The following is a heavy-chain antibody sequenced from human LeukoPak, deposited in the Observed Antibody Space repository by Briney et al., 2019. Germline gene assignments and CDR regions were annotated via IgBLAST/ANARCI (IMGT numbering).Heavy chain of an antibody. CDR1: GFTFSSYE. Sequence: GGSLRLSCAPSGFTFSSYEMNWVRQAPGKGLERVSYISSSGSTIYYADSVKGRFTISRDNAKNSLYLQMNSLRAEDTAVYYGASQSSIVVVTANVDYWGQGTLVTVSS. J-gene: IGHJ4*02. D-gene: IGHD2-21*02. V-gene: IGHV3-48*03. CDR2: ISSSGSTI. CDR3: ASQSSIVVVTANVDY.